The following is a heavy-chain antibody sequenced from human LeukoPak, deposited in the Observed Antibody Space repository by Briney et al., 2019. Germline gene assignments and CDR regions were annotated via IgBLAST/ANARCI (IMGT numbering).Heavy chain of an antibody. CDR3: ARDLYYYDSSGYSPPGI. J-gene: IGHJ4*02. CDR1: GGSISSSNW. CDR2: IYHSGRT. Sequence: SGTLSLTCAVSGGSISSSNWWSWVRQPPGKGLEWIGEIYHSGRTNYNPSLKSRVTISVDTSKNQFSLKLSSVTAADTAVYYCARDLYYYDSSGYSPPGIWGQGTLVTVSS. D-gene: IGHD3-22*01. V-gene: IGHV4-4*02.